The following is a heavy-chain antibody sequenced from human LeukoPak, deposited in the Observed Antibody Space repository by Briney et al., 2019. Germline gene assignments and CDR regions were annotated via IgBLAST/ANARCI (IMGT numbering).Heavy chain of an antibody. V-gene: IGHV3-48*03. CDR2: ISSSGSTI. CDR1: GFTFSSYE. D-gene: IGHD5-12*01. J-gene: IGHJ6*04. CDR3: ARILVATGGMDV. Sequence: GGSLRLSCAASGFTFSSYEMNWVRQAPGKGLEWVSYISSSGSTIYYADSVKGRFTISRDNAKNSLYLQVNSLRAEDTAVYYCARILVATGGMDVWGKGTTVTVSS.